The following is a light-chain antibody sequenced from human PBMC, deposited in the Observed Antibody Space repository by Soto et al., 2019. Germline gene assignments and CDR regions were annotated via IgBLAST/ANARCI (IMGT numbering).Light chain of an antibody. CDR1: SSDVGGYKY. Sequence: QSALTQPPSASGSPGQSVTISCTGTSSDVGGYKYVSWYQQHPGKAPKLMIYEVFRRPSGVPDRFSGSKSGNTASLTVSGLQAEDEADYYCISYAGSNNYVFGTGTKVTVL. CDR2: EVF. J-gene: IGLJ1*01. V-gene: IGLV2-8*01. CDR3: ISYAGSNNYV.